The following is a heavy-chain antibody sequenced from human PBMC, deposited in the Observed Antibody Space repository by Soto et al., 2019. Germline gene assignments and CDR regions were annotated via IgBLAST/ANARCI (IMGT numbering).Heavy chain of an antibody. CDR3: ARDLIDPLVVAATVHYYYYMDV. D-gene: IGHD2-15*01. J-gene: IGHJ6*03. CDR2: IWYDGSNK. V-gene: IGHV3-33*01. Sequence: GGSLRLSCAASGFTFSSYGMHWVRQAPGKGLEWVAVIWYDGSNKYYADSVKGRFTISRDNSKNTLYLQMNSLRAEDTAVYYCARDLIDPLVVAATVHYYYYMDVWGKGTTVTVSS. CDR1: GFTFSSYG.